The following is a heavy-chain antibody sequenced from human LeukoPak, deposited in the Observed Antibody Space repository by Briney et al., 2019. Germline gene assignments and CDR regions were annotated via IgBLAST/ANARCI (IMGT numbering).Heavy chain of an antibody. J-gene: IGHJ5*02. CDR3: ARAPSMVRGVPHWFDP. CDR2: IIPIFGTA. V-gene: IGHV1-69*06. CDR1: GDSFSSSV. Sequence: SVKVSCKASGDSFSSSVFSWVRQVPGQGLEWVGGIIPIFGTANYAQKLQGRVTITADMSATTVYLEVNSLRSDDTAVYFCARAPSMVRGVPHWFDPWGQGTLITVSS. D-gene: IGHD3-10*01.